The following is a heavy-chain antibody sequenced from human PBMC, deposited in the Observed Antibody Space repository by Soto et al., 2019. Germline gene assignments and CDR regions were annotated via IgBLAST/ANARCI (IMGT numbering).Heavy chain of an antibody. D-gene: IGHD3-10*01. Sequence: EVQLVESGGGLVQPGRSLRLSCAASGFSFEDYAMHWVRQAPGKGLEWVSGIAWHSDIIGYAESVKGRFTISRDNGKNSRYIQMNGLSREDTALYYVAKEDYGSAVYGRDGWLKWTTLTVST. J-gene: IGHJ6*04. CDR3: AKEDYGSAVYGRDG. CDR2: IAWHSDII. CDR1: GFSFEDYA. V-gene: IGHV3-9*01.